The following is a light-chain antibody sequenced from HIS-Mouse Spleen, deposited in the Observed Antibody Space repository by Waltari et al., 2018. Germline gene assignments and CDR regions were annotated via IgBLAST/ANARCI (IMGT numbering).Light chain of an antibody. CDR3: CSYAGSSTWV. Sequence: QSALTQPASVSGSPGQAITTSCTGTISDVGSYNLVSWYQQHPGKAPKLMIYEGSKRPSGVSNRFSGSKSGNTASLTISGLQAEDEADYYCCSYAGSSTWVFGGGTKLTVL. CDR1: ISDVGSYNL. CDR2: EGS. V-gene: IGLV2-23*01. J-gene: IGLJ3*02.